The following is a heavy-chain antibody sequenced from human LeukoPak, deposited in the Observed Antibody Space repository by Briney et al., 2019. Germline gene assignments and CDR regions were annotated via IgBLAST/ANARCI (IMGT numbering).Heavy chain of an antibody. V-gene: IGHV3-74*01. Sequence: GGSLRLSCAVSGFTFNTYFMHWVRQSPGKGLVWVSHIGADGTDTAYADSVKGRFTISRDNAKDTLYLQMHSLRAEDTAVYYCARSGPEQWGSNFYFYMDVWGKGTTLTVSS. CDR1: GFTFNTYF. CDR2: IGADGTDT. D-gene: IGHD1-26*01. CDR3: ARSGPEQWGSNFYFYMDV. J-gene: IGHJ6*03.